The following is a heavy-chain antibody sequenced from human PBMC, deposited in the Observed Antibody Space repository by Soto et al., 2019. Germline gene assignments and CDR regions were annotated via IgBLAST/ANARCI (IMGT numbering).Heavy chain of an antibody. CDR2: AYHSGST. CDR3: ARSPPSSYYGGSGTFDY. D-gene: IGHD3-10*01. Sequence: QLQLQESGPGLVRPSGTLTLTCAVSGGFTSTNNWWSWVRQPPGKGLEWIGDAYHSGSTEYNPSLQSRVSISVDKSKNQISQKLTSATAADTAVYYCARSPPSSYYGGSGTFDYWGQGTLVTVSS. J-gene: IGHJ4*02. CDR1: GGFTSTNNW. V-gene: IGHV4-4*02.